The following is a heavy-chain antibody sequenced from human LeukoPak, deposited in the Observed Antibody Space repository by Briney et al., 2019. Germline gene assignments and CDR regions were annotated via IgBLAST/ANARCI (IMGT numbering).Heavy chain of an antibody. CDR3: ARGQNSYDSSGYSVDY. V-gene: IGHV1-8*01. J-gene: IGHJ4*02. Sequence: ASVKVSCKASGYTFSSYDINWVRQATAQGLEWMGWMNPNSGNRGYAQKFQGRVTVTRNTSISTVYMEVSSLRSEDTAVYYCARGQNSYDSSGYSVDYWGQGTLVTVSS. CDR2: MNPNSGNR. CDR1: GYTFSSYD. D-gene: IGHD3-22*01.